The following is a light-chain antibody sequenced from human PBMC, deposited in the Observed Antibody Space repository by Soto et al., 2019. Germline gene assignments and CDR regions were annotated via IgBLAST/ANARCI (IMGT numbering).Light chain of an antibody. CDR1: QPISSW. Sequence: DIQMTQSPSTLSASVGDRVTITCRASQPISSWLAWYQQKPGKAPQLLIYDASGLENGVPSRFSGRGSGTEFPLTISGLQPDDFATYFCQQYTSNLYTFGQGTKLEIK. V-gene: IGKV1-5*01. J-gene: IGKJ2*01. CDR3: QQYTSNLYT. CDR2: DAS.